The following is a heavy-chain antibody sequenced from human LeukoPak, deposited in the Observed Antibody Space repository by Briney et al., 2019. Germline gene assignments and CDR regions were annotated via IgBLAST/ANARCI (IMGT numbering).Heavy chain of an antibody. V-gene: IGHV3-23*01. D-gene: IGHD2-15*01. J-gene: IGHJ4*02. Sequence: GGSLRLSCAASGFTFTSYGMTWVRQAPGKGLEWVSGISGSGGSTYYEDSVKGRFTISRDNSKNTLYLQMNSLRAEDTAVYYCAKNSGGTCYSHLDYWGQGTLVTVSS. CDR3: AKNSGGTCYSHLDY. CDR2: ISGSGGST. CDR1: GFTFTSYG.